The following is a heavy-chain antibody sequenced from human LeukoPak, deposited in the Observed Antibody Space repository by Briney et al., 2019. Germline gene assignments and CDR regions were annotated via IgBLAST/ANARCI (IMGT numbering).Heavy chain of an antibody. CDR3: ARGYYDSSGYYEGYYFDY. J-gene: IGHJ4*02. CDR1: GFTFSSYA. V-gene: IGHV3-64*01. CDR2: ISSNGGST. Sequence: GGSLRLSCAASGFTFSSYAMHRVRQAPGKGLEYVSAISSNGGSTYYANSVKGRFTISRDNSKNTLYLQMGSLRAEDRAVYYCARGYYDSSGYYEGYYFDYWGQGTLVTVSS. D-gene: IGHD3-22*01.